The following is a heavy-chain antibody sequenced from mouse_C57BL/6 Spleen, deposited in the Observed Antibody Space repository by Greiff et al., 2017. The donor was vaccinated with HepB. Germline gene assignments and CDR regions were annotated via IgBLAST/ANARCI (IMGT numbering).Heavy chain of an antibody. CDR3: ARRGAQTPSAMAY. D-gene: IGHD3-2*02. Sequence: EVQLQESGAELVRPGSSVKMSCKTSGYTFTSYGINWVKQRPGQGLEWIGYIYIGNGYTEYNEKFKGKATLTSDTSSRAAYMQLSSLTYEDSAIYFCARRGAQTPSAMAYWGQGTSVTVSS. V-gene: IGHV1-58*01. CDR1: GYTFTSYG. CDR2: IYIGNGYT. J-gene: IGHJ4*01.